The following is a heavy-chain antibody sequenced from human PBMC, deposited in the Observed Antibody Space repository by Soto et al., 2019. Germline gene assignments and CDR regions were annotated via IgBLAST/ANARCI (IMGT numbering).Heavy chain of an antibody. CDR2: IYYSGST. Sequence: SETLSLTCTVSGGSISSADYYWSWIRQPPGKGLEWIGYIYYSGSTYYNPSLKSRVTISVDTSKNQFSLKLSSVTAADTAVYYCARVRYTYGKAFDYWGQGTLVTVSS. V-gene: IGHV4-30-4*01. D-gene: IGHD5-18*01. CDR3: ARVRYTYGKAFDY. CDR1: GGSISSADYY. J-gene: IGHJ4*02.